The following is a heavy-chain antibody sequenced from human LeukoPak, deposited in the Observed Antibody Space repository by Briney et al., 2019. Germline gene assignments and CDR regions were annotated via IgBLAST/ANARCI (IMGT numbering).Heavy chain of an antibody. V-gene: IGHV4-4*07. CDR2: IYTSGST. Sequence: SETLSLTXTVSGGSISSYYWSWIRQPAGKGLEWIGRIYTSGSTNYNPSLKSRVTMSVDTSKNQFSLKLSSVTAADTAVYYCAREVRFLEWSSIYYYYYYMDVWGKGTTVTVSS. CDR1: GGSISSYY. D-gene: IGHD3-3*01. CDR3: AREVRFLEWSSIYYYYYYMDV. J-gene: IGHJ6*03.